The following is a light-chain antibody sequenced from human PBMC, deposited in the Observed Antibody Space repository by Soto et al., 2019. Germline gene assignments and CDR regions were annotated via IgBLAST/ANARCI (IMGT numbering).Light chain of an antibody. Sequence: EIVLTQSPGTLSLSPGERATLSCRASQSLTSSYLAWYQQRPGQAPRLLIYGASSRATGIPDRFSGSGSGTDFTFTISRLEPEDFAVYYCQQYGSSQITFGQGTRLEMK. CDR1: QSLTSSY. CDR2: GAS. CDR3: QQYGSSQIT. J-gene: IGKJ5*01. V-gene: IGKV3-20*01.